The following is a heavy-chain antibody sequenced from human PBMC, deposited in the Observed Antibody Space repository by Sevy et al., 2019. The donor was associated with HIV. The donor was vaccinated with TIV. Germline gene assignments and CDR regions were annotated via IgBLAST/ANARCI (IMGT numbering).Heavy chain of an antibody. CDR2: IYTSGST. CDR1: GGSISSGSYY. Sequence: SETLSLTCTVSGGSISSGSYYWSWIRQPAGKGLEWIGRIYTSGSTNYNPSLKSRVTMSVDTSKNQFSLKLSSVTAADTAVYYCARGRIRELDYWGQGTLVTVSS. J-gene: IGHJ4*02. CDR3: ARGRIRELDY. V-gene: IGHV4-61*02. D-gene: IGHD1-26*01.